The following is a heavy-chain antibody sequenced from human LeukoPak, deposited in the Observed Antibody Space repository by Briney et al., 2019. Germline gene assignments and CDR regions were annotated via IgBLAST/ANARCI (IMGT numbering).Heavy chain of an antibody. J-gene: IGHJ4*02. CDR2: IYHSGST. Sequence: PSETLSLTCTVSGGSISSYFWSWIRQPPGKGLEWIGYIYHSGSTYYNPSLKSRVTISVDRSKNQFSLKLSSVTAADTAVYYCARLTSGTHPNFDYWGQGTLVTVSS. V-gene: IGHV4-59*12. CDR3: ARLTSGTHPNFDY. CDR1: GGSISSYF. D-gene: IGHD3-10*01.